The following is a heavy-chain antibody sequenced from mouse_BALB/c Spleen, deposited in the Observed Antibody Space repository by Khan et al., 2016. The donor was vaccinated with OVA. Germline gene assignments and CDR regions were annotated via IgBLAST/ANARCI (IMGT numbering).Heavy chain of an antibody. CDR3: ARAFYYGAWFAY. J-gene: IGHJ3*01. CDR1: GFSVTNYG. CDR2: IWAGGST. V-gene: IGHV2-9*02. Sequence: VQLQESGPGLVAPSQTLSITCTVSGFSVTNYGVHWVRQPPGKGLEWLGVIWAGGSTNRNSALMSRLSISKDDSKSQVFLTMNSLQTDDTAIYYWARAFYYGAWFAYWGQGTLVTVSA. D-gene: IGHD1-1*01.